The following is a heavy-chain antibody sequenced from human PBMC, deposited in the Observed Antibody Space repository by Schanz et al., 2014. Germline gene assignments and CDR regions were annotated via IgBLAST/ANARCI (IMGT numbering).Heavy chain of an antibody. J-gene: IGHJ4*02. CDR3: ALREKPYGPFAS. Sequence: QVQLQESGPGLVKPSQTLSLTCAVSGGSISSGGYSWNWIRQSPGKGLEWIGYIYYSGNTYYNPSLKSRVPISVARSKTQFSLRLDSVTAADTAVYYCALREKPYGPFASWGQGALVTVSS. CDR2: IYYSGNT. V-gene: IGHV4-30-2*06. CDR1: GGSISSGGYS. D-gene: IGHD3-10*01.